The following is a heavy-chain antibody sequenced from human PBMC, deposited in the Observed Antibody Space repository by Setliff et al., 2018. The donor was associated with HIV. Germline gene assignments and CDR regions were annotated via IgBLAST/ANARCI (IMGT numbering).Heavy chain of an antibody. J-gene: IGHJ5*02. CDR2: IFYSGST. Sequence: SETLSLTCTVSGGSISSYYWSWIRQPPGKGLEWIGYIFYSGSTNYNPSLKSRVTISVVASKNQFSLRLSSVTAADTAVYYCARGFLRSRRRWFDPWGQGTLVTVSS. V-gene: IGHV4-59*01. D-gene: IGHD4-17*01. CDR3: ARGFLRSRRRWFDP. CDR1: GGSISSYY.